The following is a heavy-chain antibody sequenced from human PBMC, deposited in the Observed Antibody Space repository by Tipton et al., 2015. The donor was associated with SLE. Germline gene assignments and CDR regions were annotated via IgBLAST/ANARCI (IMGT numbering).Heavy chain of an antibody. CDR1: GDSISNYF. Sequence: TLSLTCTVSGDSISNYFCTWIRQSPGTGLEWIGYAYYSGSTNYNPSLKSRVTISVDTSKNQLSLNLSAVTAADTAVYYCARDLYGGATSLDFWGQGTLVTVSS. CDR2: AYYSGST. V-gene: IGHV4-59*01. CDR3: ARDLYGGATSLDF. J-gene: IGHJ4*02. D-gene: IGHD1-26*01.